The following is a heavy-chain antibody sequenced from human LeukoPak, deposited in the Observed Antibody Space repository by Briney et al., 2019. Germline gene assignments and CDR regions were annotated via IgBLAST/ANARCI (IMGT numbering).Heavy chain of an antibody. CDR3: ARGVVVVPSAFDY. CDR1: GYSFTNYW. J-gene: IGHJ4*02. Sequence: GESLKISCEGSGYSFTNYWIAWVRQMPGKGLEWMGIIYPGDSDTRYNPSFQGQVTISADKSISTAYLQWSNLKASDTAMYYCARGVVVVPSAFDYWGQGTLVTVSS. V-gene: IGHV5-51*01. D-gene: IGHD2-2*01. CDR2: IYPGDSDT.